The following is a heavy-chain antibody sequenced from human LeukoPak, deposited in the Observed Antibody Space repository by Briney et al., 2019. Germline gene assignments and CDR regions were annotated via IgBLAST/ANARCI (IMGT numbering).Heavy chain of an antibody. Sequence: ASVKVSCKASGYTFIDYFIHWVRQTPGQGLEWMGWINPNSGITRYAEKFQDRVTMTRDTAAYMELASLRSDDTAVHYCARAVSGTLGGAFDIWGQGTAVTASS. CDR2: INPNSGIT. D-gene: IGHD1-7*01. J-gene: IGHJ3*02. V-gene: IGHV1-2*02. CDR3: ARAVSGTLGGAFDI. CDR1: GYTFIDYF.